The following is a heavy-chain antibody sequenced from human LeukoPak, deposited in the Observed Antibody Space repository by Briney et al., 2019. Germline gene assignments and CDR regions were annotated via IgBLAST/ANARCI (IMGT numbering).Heavy chain of an antibody. CDR3: TRVGPYGSGSLFFQY. Sequence: GGSLRLSCTTSGFTFGDYAVSWFRQAPGKGLQWVGFIRSKAYGATTEYAASVKGRFTISRDDSKSIAYLQMNSLKTEDTAVYYCTRVGPYGSGSLFFQYWGQGILVTVSS. V-gene: IGHV3-49*03. CDR2: IRSKAYGATT. J-gene: IGHJ4*02. CDR1: GFTFGDYA. D-gene: IGHD3-10*01.